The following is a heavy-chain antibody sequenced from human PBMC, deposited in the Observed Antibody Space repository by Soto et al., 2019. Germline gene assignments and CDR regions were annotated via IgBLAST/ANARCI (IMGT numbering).Heavy chain of an antibody. CDR2: IYSGGST. Sequence: EVQLVESGGGLVQPGGSLRLSCAASGFTVSSNYMSWVRQAPGKGLEWVSVIYSGGSTYYADSVKGRITISRDNSKNTLYLQLNILRAEDTAVYYCASAEDYGPFDYWGQGTLVIVSS. CDR3: ASAEDYGPFDY. V-gene: IGHV3-66*01. CDR1: GFTVSSNY. D-gene: IGHD4-17*01. J-gene: IGHJ4*02.